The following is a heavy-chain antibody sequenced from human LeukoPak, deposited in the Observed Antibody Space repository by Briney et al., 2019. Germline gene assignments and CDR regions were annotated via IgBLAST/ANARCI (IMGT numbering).Heavy chain of an antibody. CDR3: AKGEKTRPFGGVIDY. Sequence: GGSLRLSCATSGVTLSSYAMSWARQDPGKGLEWVSVISSSGSVGNTYYADSVKGRFTISRDSSKNTLFLHMNSLRAEDTAVYYCAKGEKTRPFGGVIDYWGQGTLVTVSS. J-gene: IGHJ4*02. CDR1: GVTLSSYA. CDR2: ISSSGSVGNT. D-gene: IGHD3-16*02. V-gene: IGHV3-23*01.